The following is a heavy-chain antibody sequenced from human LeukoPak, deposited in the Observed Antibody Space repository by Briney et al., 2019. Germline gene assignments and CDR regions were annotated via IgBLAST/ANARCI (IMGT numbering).Heavy chain of an antibody. CDR2: IWYDGSNK. J-gene: IGHJ4*02. CDR1: GFTFSSYG. Sequence: GRSLRLSCAASGFTFSSYGMHWVRQAPGKGLEWVAVIWYDGSNKYYADSVKGGFTISRDNSKNTLYLQMNSLRAEDTAVYYCARDIGLAVVVPAALDYWGQGTLVTVSS. V-gene: IGHV3-33*01. CDR3: ARDIGLAVVVPAALDY. D-gene: IGHD2-2*01.